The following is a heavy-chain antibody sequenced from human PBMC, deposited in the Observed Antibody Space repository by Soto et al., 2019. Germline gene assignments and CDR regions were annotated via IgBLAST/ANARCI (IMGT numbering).Heavy chain of an antibody. CDR3: VRGKDQRNTRTYSYFDF. CDR1: GFTLSGYW. V-gene: IGHV3-74*01. Sequence: EVQLVESGGGLVQPGGSLRLSCAASGFTLSGYWMHWVRQVPGKGLVWVSRVNSDETMTAYADSVKGRFTISRDNAKNTLYLQMNSLKADDTAVYYCVRGKDQRNTRTYSYFDFWGQGTLDAVSS. CDR2: VNSDETMT. J-gene: IGHJ4*02. D-gene: IGHD3-16*02.